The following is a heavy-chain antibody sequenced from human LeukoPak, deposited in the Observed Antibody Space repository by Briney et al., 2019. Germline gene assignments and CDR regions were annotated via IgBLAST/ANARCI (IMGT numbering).Heavy chain of an antibody. D-gene: IGHD3-10*01. Sequence: PGGSLRLSCAASGFTFSSYAMSWVRQAPGKGLEGVSPISGSGGSTYYADSVKGRFTISRDNSKNTLYLKMNSLGAEDRAVYYCANFPGSTPGGEIDYWGQGTLVTVSS. V-gene: IGHV3-23*01. J-gene: IGHJ4*02. CDR2: ISGSGGST. CDR1: GFTFSSYA. CDR3: ANFPGSTPGGEIDY.